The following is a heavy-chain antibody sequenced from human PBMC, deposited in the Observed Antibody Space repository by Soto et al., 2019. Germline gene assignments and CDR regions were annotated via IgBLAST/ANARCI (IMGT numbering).Heavy chain of an antibody. CDR1: SGSISSADYY. CDR3: ATGGSSNWFYP. D-gene: IGHD1-26*01. Sequence: VQLQESGPGLVKPSQTLSLTCTVSSGSISSADYYWSWIRQPPGKGLAWIGYIYYTGSAYYNPSLKSRVTLSVDTSKNLVSLTVTSVTAADTAVYYCATGGSSNWFYPWGQRTLVTVSS. V-gene: IGHV4-30-4*01. J-gene: IGHJ5*02. CDR2: IYYTGSA.